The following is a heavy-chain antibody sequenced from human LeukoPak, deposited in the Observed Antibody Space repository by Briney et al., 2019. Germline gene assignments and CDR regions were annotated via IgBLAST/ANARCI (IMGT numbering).Heavy chain of an antibody. Sequence: GGTLRLSCAASGFTFSSFGMSWVRQAPGKGLEWVSAISSTGGTAYYADSVKGRFTISRDNSKNTLYLQMNSLRAEDTAIYYCAKDGDRGAYCSGGSCYPYYYYNMDVWGKGTTVTISS. CDR2: ISSTGGTA. V-gene: IGHV3-23*01. CDR1: GFTFSSFG. CDR3: AKDGDRGAYCSGGSCYPYYYYNMDV. D-gene: IGHD2-15*01. J-gene: IGHJ6*03.